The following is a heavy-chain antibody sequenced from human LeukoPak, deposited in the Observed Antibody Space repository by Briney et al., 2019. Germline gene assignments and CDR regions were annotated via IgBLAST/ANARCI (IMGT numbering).Heavy chain of an antibody. D-gene: IGHD6-19*01. Sequence: ASVKVSCKASGYTFTSYFLHWVRQAPGQGLEWLGIINPTSGGTTYAQKFLGRVTVTRDRSTSTVYMELNSLRSEDTAVYYCARDGGYSSGYYRGLYWGHGTLVTVSS. J-gene: IGHJ4*01. CDR3: ARDGGYSSGYYRGLY. V-gene: IGHV1-46*01. CDR1: GYTFTSYF. CDR2: INPTSGGT.